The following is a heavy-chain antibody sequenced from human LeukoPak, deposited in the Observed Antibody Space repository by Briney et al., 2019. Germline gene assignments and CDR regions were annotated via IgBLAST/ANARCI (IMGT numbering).Heavy chain of an antibody. V-gene: IGHV3-48*01. CDR2: ISGSSSTI. CDR3: ARGSTYYDASGQVPFDY. D-gene: IGHD3-22*01. J-gene: IGHJ4*02. CDR1: GFTFSSYS. Sequence: GGALRLSCAASGFTFSSYSMNWVRQAPGTGLEWGSYISGSSSTIYYAHSVKGRFTISRDNAKNTLYLQMNSLRADDTAVYYCARGSTYYDASGQVPFDYWGQGTLVTVSS.